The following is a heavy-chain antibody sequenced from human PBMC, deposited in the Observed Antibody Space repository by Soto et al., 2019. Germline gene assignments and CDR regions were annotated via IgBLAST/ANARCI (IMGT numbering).Heavy chain of an antibody. D-gene: IGHD2-15*01. CDR1: GFTFSSYG. CDR3: AKDGHGGNHFIDY. CDR2: ISYDGSNK. V-gene: IGHV3-30*18. J-gene: IGHJ4*02. Sequence: QVQLVESGGGVVQPGRSLRLSCAASGFTFSSYGMHWVRQAPGKGLEWVAVISYDGSNKYYADSVKGRFTISRDNSKNTLYLQMNSLRAEDTAVYYCAKDGHGGNHFIDYWGQGTLVNVSS.